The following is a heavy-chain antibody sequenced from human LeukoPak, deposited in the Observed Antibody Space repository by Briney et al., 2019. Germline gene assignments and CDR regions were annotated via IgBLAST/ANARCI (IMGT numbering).Heavy chain of an antibody. CDR1: GGSFSGYY. CDR2: INHSGST. Sequence: SETLSLTCAVYGGSFSGYYWSWIRQPPGKGLEWIGEINHSGSTNYNPSLKSRVTISVDTSKNQFSLKLSSVTAADTAVYYCARDDLYYDILTGYVTNWFDPWGEGTLVTVSS. D-gene: IGHD3-9*01. J-gene: IGHJ5*02. V-gene: IGHV4-34*01. CDR3: ARDDLYYDILTGYVTNWFDP.